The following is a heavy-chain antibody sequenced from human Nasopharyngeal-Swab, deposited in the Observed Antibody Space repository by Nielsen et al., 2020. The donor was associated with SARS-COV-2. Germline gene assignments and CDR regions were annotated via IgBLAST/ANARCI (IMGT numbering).Heavy chain of an antibody. D-gene: IGHD2-2*01. CDR3: ARGRCSSTSCRGCSGGSCYYGMDV. CDR2: INHSGST. CDR1: GGSFSGYY. Sequence: SQTLSLTCAVYGGSFSGYYWSWIRQPPGKGLEWNGEINHSGSTNYNPSLKSRVTISVDTSKNQFSLKLSSVTAADTAVYYCARGRCSSTSCRGCSGGSCYYGMDVWGQGTTVTVSS. J-gene: IGHJ6*02. V-gene: IGHV4-34*01.